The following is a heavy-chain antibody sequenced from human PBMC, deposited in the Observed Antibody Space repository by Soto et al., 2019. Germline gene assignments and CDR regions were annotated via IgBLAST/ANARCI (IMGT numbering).Heavy chain of an antibody. V-gene: IGHV3-11*06. CDR3: ARESRIAAAGRPFDY. Sequence: GGSLRLSCAASGFTFSDYYMSWIRQAPGKGLEWVSYISSSSSYTNYADSVKGRFTISRDNAKNSLYLQMNSLRAEDTAVYYCARESRIAAAGRPFDYWGQGTLVTVSS. CDR2: ISSSSSYT. CDR1: GFTFSDYY. D-gene: IGHD6-13*01. J-gene: IGHJ4*02.